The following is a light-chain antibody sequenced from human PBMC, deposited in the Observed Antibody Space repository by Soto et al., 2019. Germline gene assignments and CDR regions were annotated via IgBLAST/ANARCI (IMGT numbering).Light chain of an antibody. V-gene: IGKV1-39*01. J-gene: IGKJ3*01. Sequence: DMKMPPSPSSLSASVGDRITITYQASQDISNHLNWYQQKPGKAPNVLINAASSLEGGVPSRFSGSGSGTHLTFTITSLQPEDIATYYCQHSFTIPFTFGPGTKVAI. CDR3: QHSFTIPFT. CDR1: QDISNH. CDR2: AAS.